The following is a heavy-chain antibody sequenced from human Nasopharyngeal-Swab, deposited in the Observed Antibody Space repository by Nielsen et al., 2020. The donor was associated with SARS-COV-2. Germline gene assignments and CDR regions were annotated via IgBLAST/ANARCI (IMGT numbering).Heavy chain of an antibody. J-gene: IGHJ6*03. CDR2: TYYRSKWYN. V-gene: IGHV6-1*01. CDR3: ARARGAYGDYYYYYYTDV. Sequence: SQTLSLTCAISGDSVSSSSAAWNWIRPSPSRSLEWLGRTYYRSKWYNDYAVSVKSRITINPDTSKNQFSLHLNSVTPEDTAVYYCARARGAYGDYYYYYYTDVWGKGTTVTVSS. D-gene: IGHD4-17*01. CDR1: GDSVSSSSAA.